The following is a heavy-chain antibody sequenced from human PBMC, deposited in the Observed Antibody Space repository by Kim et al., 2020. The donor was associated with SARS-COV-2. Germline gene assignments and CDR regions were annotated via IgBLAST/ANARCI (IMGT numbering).Heavy chain of an antibody. J-gene: IGHJ4*02. Sequence: SETLSLTFTVSGGSISSGSYYWGWIRQPPGKGLEWIGSIYYSGNTYYNPSLKSRVTISVDTSKNQFSLKLSSVTAADTAVYYCARDGLGYCGGGSCYGMDYWGQGTQVTVSS. D-gene: IGHD2-15*01. V-gene: IGHV4-39*02. CDR2: IYYSGNT. CDR1: GGSISSGSYY. CDR3: ARDGLGYCGGGSCYGMDY.